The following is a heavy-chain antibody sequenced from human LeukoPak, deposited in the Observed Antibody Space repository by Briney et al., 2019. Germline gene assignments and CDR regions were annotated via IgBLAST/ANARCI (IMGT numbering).Heavy chain of an antibody. V-gene: IGHV4-39*01. Sequence: SETLSLTCTVSGGSISSSNYYWGWTRQPPGKGLEWIGSISHSGNTYYNPSFKSRVTISKDTSKNQFSLKLTSVTAADTAVYYCVRPIYCSGGRCSDYWGQGTLVIVSS. CDR1: GGSISSSNYY. CDR3: VRPIYCSGGRCSDY. D-gene: IGHD2-15*01. J-gene: IGHJ4*02. CDR2: ISHSGNT.